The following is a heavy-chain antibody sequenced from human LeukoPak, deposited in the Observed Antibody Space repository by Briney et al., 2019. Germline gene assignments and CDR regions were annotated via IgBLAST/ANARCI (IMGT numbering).Heavy chain of an antibody. J-gene: IGHJ5*02. Sequence: SQTLSLTCAVSGGSISSGGYSWSWIRQPPGKGLEWIGYIYHSGSTYYNPSLKSRVTISVDRSKNQFSLKLSSVTAADAAVYYCARRLERRVDPWGQGTLVTVSS. CDR2: IYHSGST. CDR3: ARRLERRVDP. D-gene: IGHD1-1*01. CDR1: GGSISSGGYS. V-gene: IGHV4-30-2*01.